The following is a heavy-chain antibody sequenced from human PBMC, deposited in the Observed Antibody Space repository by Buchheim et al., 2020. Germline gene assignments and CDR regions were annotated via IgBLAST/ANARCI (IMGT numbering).Heavy chain of an antibody. CDR3: ARVLRSSWSYYYYGMDV. CDR2: ISSSSSTI. J-gene: IGHJ6*02. D-gene: IGHD6-13*01. V-gene: IGHV3-48*01. Sequence: EVQLVESGGGLVQPGGSLRLSCAASGFTFSSYSMNWVRQAPGKGLEWVSYISSSSSTIYYADSVKGRFTISRDNAKNSLYLPMNSLRAEDTAVYYCARVLRSSWSYYYYGMDVWGQGTT. CDR1: GFTFSSYS.